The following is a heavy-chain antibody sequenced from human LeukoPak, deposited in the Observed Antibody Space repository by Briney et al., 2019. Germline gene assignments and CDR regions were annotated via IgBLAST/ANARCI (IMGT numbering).Heavy chain of an antibody. CDR1: GGSISSSSYY. D-gene: IGHD2-8*02. V-gene: IGHV4-39*07. CDR2: VSYNGIT. Sequence: SETLSLTCTVCGGSISSSSYYWGWIRQPPGKGLAWVGSVSYNGITYYNPSLKSRVTISVDTSKNHFSLRLSSVTAADTAVYYCARALGTGSVDYWGQGTLVTVSS. CDR3: ARALGTGSVDY. J-gene: IGHJ4*02.